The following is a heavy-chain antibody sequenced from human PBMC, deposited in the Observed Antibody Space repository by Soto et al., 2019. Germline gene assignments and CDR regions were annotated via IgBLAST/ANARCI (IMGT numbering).Heavy chain of an antibody. J-gene: IGHJ6*02. CDR2: IIPIFGTA. D-gene: IGHD3-22*01. CDR1: GGTFSSYA. Sequence: GPPVKVSCKASGGTFSSYAISWVRQAPGQGLEWMGGIIPIFGTANYAQKFQGRVTITADESTSTAYMELSSLRAEDTAVYYCARDYYYDSSGYYYYYYGMDVWGQGTTVTVSS. V-gene: IGHV1-69*13. CDR3: ARDYYYDSSGYYYYYYGMDV.